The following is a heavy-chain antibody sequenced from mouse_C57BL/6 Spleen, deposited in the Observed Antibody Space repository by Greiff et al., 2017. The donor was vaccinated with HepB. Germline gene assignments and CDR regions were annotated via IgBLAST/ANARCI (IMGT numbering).Heavy chain of an antibody. V-gene: IGHV1-50*01. CDR3: AGGTCAMDY. D-gene: IGHD3-3*01. CDR2: IDPSDSYT. J-gene: IGHJ4*01. CDR1: GYTFTSYW. Sequence: VQLQQSGAELVKPGASVKLSCKASGYTFTSYWMQWVKQRPGQGLEWIGEIDPSDSYTNNNQKFQGKATLTVDTSSSTAYMQLSSLTSEDSAVYYCAGGTCAMDYWGHGTSVTVSS.